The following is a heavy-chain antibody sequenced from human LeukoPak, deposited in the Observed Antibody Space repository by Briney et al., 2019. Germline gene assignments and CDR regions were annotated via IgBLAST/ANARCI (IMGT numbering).Heavy chain of an antibody. Sequence: GGSLRLSCAASGFTFSDYYMSWVRQAPGKGLEWVSYIGSSSSTIDYAASVEGRFNSSSDNAKNSLYLQMNSLRAEDTAVYYCAKDQASPTVTRFDYWGQGTLVTVSS. D-gene: IGHD4-17*01. CDR1: GFTFSDYY. CDR2: IGSSSSTI. J-gene: IGHJ4*01. CDR3: AKDQASPTVTRFDY. V-gene: IGHV3-11*01.